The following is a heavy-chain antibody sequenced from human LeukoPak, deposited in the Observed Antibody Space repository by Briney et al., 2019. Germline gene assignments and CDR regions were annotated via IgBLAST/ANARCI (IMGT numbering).Heavy chain of an antibody. D-gene: IGHD2-15*01. CDR3: ARDKGYCGGGSCYSSPVSY. CDR1: GYTFTSYY. Sequence: ASVKVSCKASGYTFTSYYMHWVRQAPGQGLEWMGIINPSGGSTSYAQKFQGRVTMARDTSTSTVYMELSSLRSEDTAVYYCARDKGYCGGGSCYSSPVSYGGQGPLVTVSS. CDR2: INPSGGST. V-gene: IGHV1-46*01. J-gene: IGHJ4*02.